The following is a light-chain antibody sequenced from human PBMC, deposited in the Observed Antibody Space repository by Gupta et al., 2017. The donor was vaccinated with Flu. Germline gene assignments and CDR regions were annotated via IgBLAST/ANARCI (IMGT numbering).Light chain of an antibody. J-gene: IGLJ2*01. Sequence: QSALTQPASVSGSPGQSIILSCTGTSRDVGDYNRVSWYQQHPGKAPKLIIYEVSNRPSGVSNRFSGSKSGNTASLTISGLQADDEADYYCSSYTRGTASVIAWVFGGGTKVTVL. CDR3: SSYTRGTASVIAWV. CDR2: EVS. CDR1: SRDVGDYNR. V-gene: IGLV2-14*01.